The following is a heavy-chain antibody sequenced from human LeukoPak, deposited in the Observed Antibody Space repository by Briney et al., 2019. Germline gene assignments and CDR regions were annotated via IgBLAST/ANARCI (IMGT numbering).Heavy chain of an antibody. J-gene: IGHJ6*04. CDR2: IKQDGREK. D-gene: IGHD5-18*01. V-gene: IGHV3-7*03. CDR3: ARDGGAVDTVYGMDV. Sequence: GGSLRLSCAASGFTLSSYWMSWVRQAPGKGLEWVANIKQDGREKYYVDSVKGRFTISRDNAKNSLYLQMNSLRAEDTAVYYCARDGGAVDTVYGMDVWGKGTTVTVSS. CDR1: GFTLSSYW.